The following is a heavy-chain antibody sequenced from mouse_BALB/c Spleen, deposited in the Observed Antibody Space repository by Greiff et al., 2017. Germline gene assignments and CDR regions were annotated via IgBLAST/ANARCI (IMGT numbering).Heavy chain of an antibody. J-gene: IGHJ2*01. V-gene: IGHV5-6-5*01. CDR3: ARHGNYEDY. CDR2: ISSGGST. D-gene: IGHD2-1*01. CDR1: GFTFSSYA. Sequence: EVKLMESGGGLVKPGGSLKLSCAASGFTFSSYAMSWVRQTPEKRLEWVASISSGGSTYYPDSVKGRFTISRDNARNILYLQMSSLRSEDTAMYYCARHGNYEDYWGQGTTLTVSS.